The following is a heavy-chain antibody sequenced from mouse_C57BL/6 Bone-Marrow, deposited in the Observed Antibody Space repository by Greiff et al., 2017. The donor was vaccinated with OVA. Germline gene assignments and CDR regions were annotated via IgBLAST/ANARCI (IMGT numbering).Heavy chain of an antibody. D-gene: IGHD6-1*01. V-gene: IGHV2-9-1*01. Sequence: VKLVESGPGLVAPSQSLSITCTVSGFSLTSYAISWVRQPPGKGLEWIGVIWTGGGAHYTSALISRLSISIDNAKSQLFLKMNSLLTDDTARYYCSRNDLCDGYYFDDWGQGTTLTVSS. J-gene: IGHJ2*01. CDR2: IWTGGGA. CDR1: GFSLTSYA. CDR3: SRNDLCDGYYFDD.